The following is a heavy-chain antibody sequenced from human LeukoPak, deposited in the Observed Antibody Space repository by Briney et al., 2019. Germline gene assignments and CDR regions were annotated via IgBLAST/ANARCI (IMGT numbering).Heavy chain of an antibody. J-gene: IGHJ4*02. V-gene: IGHV3-30*18. CDR2: ISYDGSNK. Sequence: GGSLRLSCAASGFTFSSYGMHWVRQAPGKGLEWVAVISYDGSNKYYADSVKGRFTISRDNSKSTLYLQMNRLRAEDTAVYYCAKDVSQRRDCYNYCDYGGQGTRVTVSS. CDR1: GFTFSSYG. D-gene: IGHD5-24*01. CDR3: AKDVSQRRDCYNYCDY.